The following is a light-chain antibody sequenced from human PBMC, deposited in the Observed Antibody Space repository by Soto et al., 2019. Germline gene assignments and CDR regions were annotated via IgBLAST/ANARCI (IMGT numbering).Light chain of an antibody. CDR1: QSVSSGF. J-gene: IGKJ1*01. CDR3: QHYGSSPWT. CDR2: GAS. Sequence: EIVLTQSPGTLSLSPGGRATLSCRASQSVSSGFLAWYQRKPGQPPRLLIYGASSRATGIPDRFSGSGSGTDFTLTISRLEPEDFAVYYCQHYGSSPWTFGQGTKVEIK. V-gene: IGKV3-20*01.